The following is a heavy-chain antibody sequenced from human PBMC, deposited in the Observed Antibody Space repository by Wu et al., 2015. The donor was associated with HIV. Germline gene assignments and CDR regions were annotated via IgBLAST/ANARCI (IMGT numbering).Heavy chain of an antibody. V-gene: IGHV1-2*02. CDR2: INPNSGGT. D-gene: IGHD2-2*01. J-gene: IGHJ4*02. CDR3: AVYCSSTSCYEHYFDY. Sequence: QVQLVQSGAEVKKPGASVKVSCKASGYTFTGYYMHWVRQAPGQGLEWMGWINPNSGGTNYAQKFQGRVTMTRDTSISTAYMELSRLRSDDTAVYYCAVYCSSTSCYEHYFDYWGQGTLVTVSS. CDR1: GYTFTGYY.